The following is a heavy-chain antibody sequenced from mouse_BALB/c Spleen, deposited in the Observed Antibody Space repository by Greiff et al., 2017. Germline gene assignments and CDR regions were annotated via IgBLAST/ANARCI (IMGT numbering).Heavy chain of an antibody. CDR2: IDPANGNT. CDR1: GFNIKDTY. V-gene: IGHV14-3*02. Sequence: EVMLVESGAELVKPRASVKLSCTASGFNIKDTYMHWVKQRPEQGLEWIGRIDPANGNTKYDPKFQGKATITADTSSNTAYLQLSSLTSEDTAVYYCARGPRDAMDYWGQGTSVTVSS. J-gene: IGHJ4*01. CDR3: ARGPRDAMDY.